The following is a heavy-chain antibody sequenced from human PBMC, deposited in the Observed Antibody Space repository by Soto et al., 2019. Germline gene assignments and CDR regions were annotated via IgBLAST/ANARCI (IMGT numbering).Heavy chain of an antibody. V-gene: IGHV3-48*03. Sequence: GSLRLSVAASGFTSNTYGSSWVRQSPGKGLEWISYISSSGSTIYYADPVKGRFTISRDNAKNSLYLQMNSLRAEDTAVYYCARVYSSSSGRVCDYWGQGTPVTFSS. D-gene: IGHD6-6*01. J-gene: IGHJ4*02. CDR3: ARVYSSSSGRVCDY. CDR1: GFTSNTYG. CDR2: ISSSGSTI.